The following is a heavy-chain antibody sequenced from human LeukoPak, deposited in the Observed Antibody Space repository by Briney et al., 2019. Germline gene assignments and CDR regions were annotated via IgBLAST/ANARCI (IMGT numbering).Heavy chain of an antibody. CDR3: ARTLPPNYFDY. V-gene: IGHV3-30-3*01. J-gene: IGHJ4*02. Sequence: GGSLRLSCAASGFTFSSYAMHWVCQAPGKGLEWVAVISYDGSNKYYADSVKGRFTISRDNSKNTLYLQMNSLRAEDTAVYYCARTLPPNYFDYWGQGTLVTVSS. CDR2: ISYDGSNK. CDR1: GFTFSSYA.